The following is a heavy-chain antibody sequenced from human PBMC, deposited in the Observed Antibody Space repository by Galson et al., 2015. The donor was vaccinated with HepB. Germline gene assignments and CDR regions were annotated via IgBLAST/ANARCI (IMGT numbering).Heavy chain of an antibody. CDR1: AFTFSSYA. J-gene: IGHJ4*02. Sequence: SLRLSCAASAFTFSSYAMTWVRQAPGKGLEWVSAITSSGANTYYADSVKGRFTISRDNSKNTLYLQMNSLRAEDTAVYYCAKGAGVYYFDYWGQGSLVTVSS. CDR3: AKGAGVYYFDY. CDR2: ITSSGANT. V-gene: IGHV3-23*01.